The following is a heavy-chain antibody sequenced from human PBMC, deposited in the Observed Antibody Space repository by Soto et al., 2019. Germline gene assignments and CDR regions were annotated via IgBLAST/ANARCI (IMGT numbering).Heavy chain of an antibody. Sequence: ASVKVSCKASGYTFTSYDINWVRQATGQGLEWMGWMDPNRGKTGYAQKFQGRVTMTRNTSTSTAYMELSSLRSEDTAVYYCARDGMGGTTFDYWGQGTLVTVSS. V-gene: IGHV1-8*01. CDR2: MDPNRGKT. CDR3: ARDGMGGTTFDY. J-gene: IGHJ4*02. CDR1: GYTFTSYD. D-gene: IGHD1-7*01.